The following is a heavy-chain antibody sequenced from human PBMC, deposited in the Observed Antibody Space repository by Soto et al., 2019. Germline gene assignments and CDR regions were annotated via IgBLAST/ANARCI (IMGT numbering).Heavy chain of an antibody. J-gene: IGHJ5*02. V-gene: IGHV4-59*01. Sequence: PSETLSLTCTVSGGSISSYYWSWIRQPPGKGLEWIGYIYYSGSTNYNPSLKSRVTISVDTSKNQFSLKLSSVTAADTAVYYSARASYYYDASYNWFDPWGQGTLVTVSS. CDR3: ARASYYYDASYNWFDP. D-gene: IGHD3-22*01. CDR2: IYYSGST. CDR1: GGSISSYY.